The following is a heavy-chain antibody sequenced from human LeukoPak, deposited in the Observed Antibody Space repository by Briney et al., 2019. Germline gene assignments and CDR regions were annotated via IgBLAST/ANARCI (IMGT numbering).Heavy chain of an antibody. CDR2: IFYNGSP. J-gene: IGHJ3*01. Sequence: SETLSLTCNVSGGSITSGTSYWGWIRQPPGKGLEWIANIFYNGSPYYNPSLKSRVTISVDTSKNLSSLILRSVTATDTAIYYCARHLDSSRSPRGRTFDVWGHGTLVTVSS. V-gene: IGHV4-39*01. CDR1: GGSITSGTSY. D-gene: IGHD4-11*01. CDR3: ARHLDSSRSPRGRTFDV.